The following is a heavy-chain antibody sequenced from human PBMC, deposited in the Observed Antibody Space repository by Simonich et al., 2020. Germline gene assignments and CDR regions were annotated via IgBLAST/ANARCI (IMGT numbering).Heavy chain of an antibody. CDR2: INPNRGGT. CDR1: GYTFTGYH. Sequence: QVQLVQSGAEVKKPGASVKVSCKASGYTFTGYHMHWVRQAPGQGLEWMGWINPNRGGTNYAQKFQGRGTMTRDTSISTAYMELSRLRSDDTAVYYCARDEWFDPWGQGTLVTVSS. CDR3: ARDEWFDP. J-gene: IGHJ5*02. V-gene: IGHV1-2*02.